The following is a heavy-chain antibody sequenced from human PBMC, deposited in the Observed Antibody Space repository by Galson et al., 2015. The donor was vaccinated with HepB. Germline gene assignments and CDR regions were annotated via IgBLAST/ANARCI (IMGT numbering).Heavy chain of an antibody. CDR2: IYDNGDT. CDR1: GDSVDSSNYC. Sequence: SETLSLTCTVSGDSVDSSNYCWDWIRQPPGKGLEWIGNIYDNGDTYYNPSLTNRVTISLDTSKNQFSLKLNSVTAADTAVYYCARHGRGPKVEAFDPWGQGTLVTVSS. CDR3: ARHGRGPKVEAFDP. V-gene: IGHV4-39*01. D-gene: IGHD2-2*01. J-gene: IGHJ5*02.